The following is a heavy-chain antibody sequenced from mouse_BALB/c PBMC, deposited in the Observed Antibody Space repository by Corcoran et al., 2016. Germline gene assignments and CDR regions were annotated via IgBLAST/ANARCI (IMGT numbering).Heavy chain of an antibody. J-gene: IGHJ4*01. D-gene: IGHD1-1*01. CDR3: ARGTTRVDY. Sequence: QIQLVQSGPELKKPGETVKISCKASGYTFTNYGMNWVKQAPGKGLKWMGWINTYTGEPTYADDLKGRFDCSLETSASTAYLQIKNLKNEDRATYFCARGTTRVDYWCQGTSVTVSS. V-gene: IGHV9-1*02. CDR2: INTYTGEP. CDR1: GYTFTNYG.